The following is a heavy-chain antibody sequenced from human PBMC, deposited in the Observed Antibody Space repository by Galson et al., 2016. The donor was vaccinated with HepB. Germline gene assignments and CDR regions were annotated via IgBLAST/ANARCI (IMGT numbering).Heavy chain of an antibody. D-gene: IGHD2-15*01. CDR3: ASFPIAATPIDF. J-gene: IGHJ4*02. Sequence: SLRLSCAASGFTFRSYAMHWVRQAPGKGLEWMAVISYDGRKKYYADSVKGRFTNSRDNSKSTLYLLMNSLRSEDTAVYYCASFPIAATPIDFWGQGTLVTVSS. CDR2: ISYDGRKK. CDR1: GFTFRSYA. V-gene: IGHV3-30*04.